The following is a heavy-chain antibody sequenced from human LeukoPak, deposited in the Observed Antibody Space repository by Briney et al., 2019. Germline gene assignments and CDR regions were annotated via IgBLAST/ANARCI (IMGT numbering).Heavy chain of an antibody. Sequence: SETLSLTCAVYGGSFSGYYWSWIRQPPGKGLEWIGEINHSGSTNYNPSLKSRVTISVDTSKNQFSLKLSSVTAADTAVYYCARVGGVPPPPHCYFDYWGQGTLVTVSS. CDR2: INHSGST. CDR3: ARVGGVPPPPHCYFDY. V-gene: IGHV4-34*01. D-gene: IGHD2-8*02. CDR1: GGSFSGYY. J-gene: IGHJ4*02.